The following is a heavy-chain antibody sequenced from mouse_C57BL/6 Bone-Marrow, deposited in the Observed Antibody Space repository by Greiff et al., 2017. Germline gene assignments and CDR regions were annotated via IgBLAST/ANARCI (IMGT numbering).Heavy chain of an antibody. CDR3: ARSRLLFLDYAMDY. D-gene: IGHD2-1*01. J-gene: IGHJ4*01. Sequence: VHVKQSVAELVRPGASVKLSCTASGFNIKNTYMHWVKQRPEQGLEWIGRIDPANGNTKYAPKFQGKATITADTSSNTAYLQLSSLTSEDTAIYYCARSRLLFLDYAMDYWGQGTSVTVSS. CDR1: GFNIKNTY. CDR2: IDPANGNT. V-gene: IGHV14-3*01.